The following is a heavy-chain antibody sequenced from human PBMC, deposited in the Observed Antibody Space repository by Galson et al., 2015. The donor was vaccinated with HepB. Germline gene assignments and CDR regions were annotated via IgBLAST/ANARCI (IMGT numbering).Heavy chain of an antibody. V-gene: IGHV3-23*01. CDR3: AKYLFPLGTSLYGFDY. CDR2: FGSGGTT. CDR1: GFTFSSYA. D-gene: IGHD3-16*01. Sequence: SLRLSCAASGFTFSSYAMSWVRQAPGKGLEWISGFGSGGTTYYADSVKGRFTISRDNSKNTLYLQMNSLRAEDTAVYYCAKYLFPLGTSLYGFDYWGQGILVTVSS. J-gene: IGHJ4*02.